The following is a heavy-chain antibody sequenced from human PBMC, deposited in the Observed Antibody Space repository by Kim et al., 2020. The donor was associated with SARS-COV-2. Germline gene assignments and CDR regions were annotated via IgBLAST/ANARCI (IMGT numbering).Heavy chain of an antibody. CDR1: GYTFTSYA. Sequence: ASVKVSCKASGYTFTSYAMNWVRQAPGQGLEWMGWINTNTGNPTYAQGFTGRFVFSLDTSVSTAYLQISSLKAEDTAVYYCAREGRSGPYYYDSSGQQGDVGMDVWGQGTTVTVSS. J-gene: IGHJ6*02. V-gene: IGHV7-4-1*02. D-gene: IGHD3-22*01. CDR3: AREGRSGPYYYDSSGQQGDVGMDV. CDR2: INTNTGNP.